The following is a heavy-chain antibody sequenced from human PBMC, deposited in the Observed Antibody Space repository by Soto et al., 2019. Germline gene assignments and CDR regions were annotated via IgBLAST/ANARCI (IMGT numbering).Heavy chain of an antibody. CDR3: ARAAPFNYGGNSGFDC. CDR2: IKSDGSDA. CDR1: GITFSSDW. Sequence: GGSLRLSCVASGITFSSDWMHWVRKAPGKGLVWVAHIKSDGSDAKYADSVKGRFTISRDNAKNSVYLQMNSLRAEDTAVYYCARAAPFNYGGNSGFDCWGQGTLVTVSS. J-gene: IGHJ4*02. V-gene: IGHV3-74*03. D-gene: IGHD4-17*01.